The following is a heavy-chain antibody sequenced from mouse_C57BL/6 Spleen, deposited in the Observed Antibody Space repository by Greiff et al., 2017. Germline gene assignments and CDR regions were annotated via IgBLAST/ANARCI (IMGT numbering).Heavy chain of an antibody. CDR3: ARSGSSYWFAY. V-gene: IGHV1-42*01. J-gene: IGHJ3*01. Sequence: EVQLQQSGPELVKPGASVKISCKASGYSFTGYYMNWVKQSPEKSLEWIGEINPSTGGTTYNQKFKAKATLTVDKSSSTAYMQLKSLTSEDSAVYYCARSGSSYWFAYWGQGTLVTVSA. CDR2: INPSTGGT. D-gene: IGHD1-1*01. CDR1: GYSFTGYY.